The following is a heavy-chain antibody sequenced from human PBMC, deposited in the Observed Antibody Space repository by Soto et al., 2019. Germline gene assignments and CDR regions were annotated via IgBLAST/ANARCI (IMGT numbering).Heavy chain of an antibody. Sequence: GGSLRLSCAASGFTFSNYGINWVRQAPGRGLEWISFISYSSATIHYADSVRGRFTISRDNANNSLYLEMSSLRDEDTAVYFCARDSSKYTYGSFYFDYWGQGXLVTVYS. J-gene: IGHJ4*02. D-gene: IGHD5-18*01. V-gene: IGHV3-48*02. CDR1: GFTFSNYG. CDR2: ISYSSATI. CDR3: ARDSSKYTYGSFYFDY.